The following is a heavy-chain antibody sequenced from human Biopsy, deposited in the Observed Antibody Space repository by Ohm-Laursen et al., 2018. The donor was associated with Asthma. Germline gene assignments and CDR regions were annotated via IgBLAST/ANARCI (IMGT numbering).Heavy chain of an antibody. V-gene: IGHV3-30*18. CDR1: GFMFRSFG. J-gene: IGHJ4*02. CDR2: ISYDGNHK. D-gene: IGHD5-12*01. CDR3: AKRRGYSGHDNDY. Sequence: SLRLPCAASGFMFRSFGMHWVCQAPGKGLEWVAVISYDGNHKFYEDSVKGRFTISRDNSKNTLYLQMNSLRTEDTAVYYCAKRRGYSGHDNDYWGQGTLVIVSS.